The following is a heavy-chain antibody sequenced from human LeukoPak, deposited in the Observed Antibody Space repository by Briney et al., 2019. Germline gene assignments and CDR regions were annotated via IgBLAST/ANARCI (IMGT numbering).Heavy chain of an antibody. J-gene: IGHJ4*02. CDR1: GGPFSGYF. CDR3: ARRYYYNLGSFPFDS. CDR2: IHNSGTT. D-gene: IGHD3-10*01. Sequence: SETLCLTCAVSGGPFSGYFWSWIRQSSGKGLEWIGEIHNSGTTNYNPSLNSRVTISEDTSKNQFYLNLSSVTAADTAVYYCARRYYYNLGSFPFDSWGQGTLVTVSS. V-gene: IGHV4-34*01.